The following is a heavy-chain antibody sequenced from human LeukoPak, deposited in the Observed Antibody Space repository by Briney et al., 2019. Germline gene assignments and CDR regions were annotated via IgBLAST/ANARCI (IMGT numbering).Heavy chain of an antibody. CDR1: GGSISSYY. CDR3: ARDRAVREPVDYYMDV. V-gene: IGHV4-59*01. J-gene: IGHJ6*03. Sequence: SETLSLTCTVPGGSISSYYWSWIRQPPGKGLEWIGYIYYSGSTNYNPSLKSRVTISVDTSKNQFSLKLSSVTAADTAVYYCARDRAVREPVDYYMDVWGKGTTVTVSS. CDR2: IYYSGST. D-gene: IGHD3-10*01.